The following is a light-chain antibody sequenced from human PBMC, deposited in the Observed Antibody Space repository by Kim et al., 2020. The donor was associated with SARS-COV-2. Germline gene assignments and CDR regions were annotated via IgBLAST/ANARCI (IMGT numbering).Light chain of an antibody. CDR3: MIWHSSAWV. CDR2: YKSDSDK. V-gene: IGLV5-45*02. Sequence: LTCTLRSGINVGTYRIYWYQQKPGSPPQDLLRYKSDSDKQQGSGVPGRFSGSKDASANAGILLISGLQSEDEADYYCMIWHSSAWVFGGGTQLTVL. CDR1: SGINVGTYR. J-gene: IGLJ3*02.